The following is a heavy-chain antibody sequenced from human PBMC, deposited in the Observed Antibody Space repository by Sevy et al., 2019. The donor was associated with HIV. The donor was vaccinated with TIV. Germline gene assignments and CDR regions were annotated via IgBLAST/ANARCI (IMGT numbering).Heavy chain of an antibody. CDR3: AGCSSTSCYPPNWFDP. V-gene: IGHV3-23*01. CDR1: GFTFSSYA. CDR2: ISGSGGST. Sequence: GGSLRLSCAASGFTFSSYAMSWVRQAPGKGLEWVSAISGSGGSTYYAHSVKGRFTISRDNSKNTLYLQMNSLRAEDTAVYYCAGCSSTSCYPPNWFDPWGQGTLVTVSS. J-gene: IGHJ5*02. D-gene: IGHD2-2*01.